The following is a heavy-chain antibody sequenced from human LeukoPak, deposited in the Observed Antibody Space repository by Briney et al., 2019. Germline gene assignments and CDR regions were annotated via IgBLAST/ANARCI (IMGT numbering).Heavy chain of an antibody. D-gene: IGHD2-15*01. CDR2: ISAYNGNT. CDR1: VYTFTIYG. J-gene: IGHJ5*02. Sequence: ASVKVSCKFSVYTFTIYGISWVRHPPGQGLEWMGCISAYNGNTIYAQKLQGRVTMTTDTSTSTAYMELRSLRSDDTAVYYCARDAGPGYCSGGSCYSGGLFFRFDPWGQGTLVTVSS. V-gene: IGHV1-18*01. CDR3: ARDAGPGYCSGGSCYSGGLFFRFDP.